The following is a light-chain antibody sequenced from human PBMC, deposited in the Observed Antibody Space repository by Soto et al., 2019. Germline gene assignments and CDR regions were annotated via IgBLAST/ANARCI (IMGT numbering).Light chain of an antibody. Sequence: QSALTQPASVSGSPGQSITISCTGTSSEVGLYNLVSWYQQIPGKAPKLIIYEVNERPSGISDRVSGSKSGNTASLTISGLQDEDEADYYCCADFGSSILMFVGGTKLTVL. J-gene: IGLJ3*02. V-gene: IGLV2-23*02. CDR2: EVN. CDR3: CADFGSSILM. CDR1: SSEVGLYNL.